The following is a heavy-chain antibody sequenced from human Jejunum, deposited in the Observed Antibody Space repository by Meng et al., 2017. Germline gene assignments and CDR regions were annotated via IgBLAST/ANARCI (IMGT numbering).Heavy chain of an antibody. CDR1: GGSISTSDW. CDR3: AREWSGSYRHFDY. CDR2: IHHSGST. V-gene: IGHV4-4*02. J-gene: IGHJ4*02. Sequence: QGKLQESGAGLLKSSGTLSLTCAVCGGSISTSDWWSWVRQPPGKGLEWIGEIHHSGSTNYNPSLKSRVTISVDKSKNQFSLKLNSVTAADTAVYYCAREWSGSYRHFDYWGQGTLVTVSS. D-gene: IGHD1-26*01.